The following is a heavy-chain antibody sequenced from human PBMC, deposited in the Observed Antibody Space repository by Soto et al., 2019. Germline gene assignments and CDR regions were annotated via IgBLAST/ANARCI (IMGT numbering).Heavy chain of an antibody. D-gene: IGHD3-3*01. CDR3: ARDRTLADYDFWSGYSVDSYMDV. V-gene: IGHV3-74*01. CDR1: GFTFSSYW. J-gene: IGHJ6*03. Sequence: GGSLRLSCAASGFTFSSYWMHWVRQAPGKGLVWVSRSNSDGSSTSYADSVKGRFTISRDNAKNTLYLQMNSLRAEDTAVYYCARDRTLADYDFWSGYSVDSYMDVWGKGTTVTVSS. CDR2: SNSDGSST.